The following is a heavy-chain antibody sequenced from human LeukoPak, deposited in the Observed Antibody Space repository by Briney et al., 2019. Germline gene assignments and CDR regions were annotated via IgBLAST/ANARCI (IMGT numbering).Heavy chain of an antibody. V-gene: IGHV4-30-4*08. Sequence: SETLSLTCTVSGGSISSGDYYWSWIRQPPGKGLEWIGYIYYSGSTYYNPSLKSRVTISVDTSKNQFSLKLSSVTAADTAVYYCARGTIFGVVIINDAFDIWGQGTMVTVSS. CDR1: GGSISSGDYY. J-gene: IGHJ3*02. CDR3: ARGTIFGVVIINDAFDI. D-gene: IGHD3-3*01. CDR2: IYYSGST.